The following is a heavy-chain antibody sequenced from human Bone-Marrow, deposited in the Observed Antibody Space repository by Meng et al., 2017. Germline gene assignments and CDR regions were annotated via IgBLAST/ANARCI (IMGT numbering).Heavy chain of an antibody. J-gene: IGHJ3*02. CDR3: ARGGGYSYAFDI. CDR1: GFTFSSYA. CDR2: ISYDGSNK. Sequence: QVHLVESGGGVVQPWRSLRLACAASGFTFSSYAMHWVRQAPGKGLEWVAVISYDGSNKYYADSVKGRFTISRDNSKNTLYLQMNSLRAEDTAVYYCARGGGYSYAFDIWGQGTMVTVSS. V-gene: IGHV3-30*01. D-gene: IGHD5-18*01.